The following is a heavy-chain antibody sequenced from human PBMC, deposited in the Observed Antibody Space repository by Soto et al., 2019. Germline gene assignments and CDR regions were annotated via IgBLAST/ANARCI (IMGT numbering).Heavy chain of an antibody. CDR2: ISSGGFIT. V-gene: IGHV3-11*01. J-gene: IGHJ6*02. Sequence: PGGSLRPSCAASGFTFSDYYMSWIRQAPGKGLEWVSYISSGGFITYYADSVKGRFTTSWDKAKNSLYLQMNTLSANDTAVYYCATGVVPATKWGYYSYGLDVWGQGTTVTVSS. D-gene: IGHD2-2*01. CDR3: ATGVVPATKWGYYSYGLDV. CDR1: GFTFSDYY.